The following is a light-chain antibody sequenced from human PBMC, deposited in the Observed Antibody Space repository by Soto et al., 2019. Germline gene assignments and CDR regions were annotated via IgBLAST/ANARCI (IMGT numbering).Light chain of an antibody. J-gene: IGKJ1*01. CDR3: QQYGSSPVT. Sequence: IVLTQSPGTLSLSPGERATLSCRASESVDTRYLAWYQQKPGQAPRLLIYGASSRATGIPDRFSGSGSATDFTLTISRLEPEDFAVYYCQQYGSSPVTFGQGTKVDIK. V-gene: IGKV3-20*01. CDR2: GAS. CDR1: ESVDTRY.